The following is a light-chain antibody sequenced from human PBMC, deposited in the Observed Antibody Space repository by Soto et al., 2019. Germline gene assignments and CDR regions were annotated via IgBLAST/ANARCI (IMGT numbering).Light chain of an antibody. CDR1: RGISAW. Sequence: DIQMTQSPSSVSASVGDRVTITCRASRGISAWDAWYQQKPAKAPQLLIYAASDLQEGIPSRFSGSGSGTDFTLTISSLQPEDFATYYCQQANNFPRTFGQGTRVE. CDR3: QQANNFPRT. CDR2: AAS. V-gene: IGKV1-12*01. J-gene: IGKJ1*01.